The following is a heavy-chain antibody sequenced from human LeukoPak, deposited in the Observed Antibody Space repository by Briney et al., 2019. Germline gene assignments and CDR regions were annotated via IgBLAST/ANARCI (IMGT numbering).Heavy chain of an antibody. Sequence: PGGSLRLSCAASGFTFNSYNMNWVRQAPGKGLEWVSYISSSGSTIYYADSVKGRFTISRDNAKNSLYLQMNSLRAEDMAVYYCAELGITMIGGVWGKGTTVTISS. J-gene: IGHJ6*04. D-gene: IGHD3-10*02. CDR3: AELGITMIGGV. CDR2: ISSSGSTI. V-gene: IGHV3-48*03. CDR1: GFTFNSYN.